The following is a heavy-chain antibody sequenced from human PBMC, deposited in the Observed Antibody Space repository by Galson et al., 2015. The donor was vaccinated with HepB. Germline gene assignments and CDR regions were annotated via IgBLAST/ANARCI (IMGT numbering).Heavy chain of an antibody. J-gene: IGHJ4*02. D-gene: IGHD1-26*01. CDR3: ASLSMSGSDFY. CDR1: GYSFITYW. Sequence: QSGAEVKKPGESLKISCKGSGYSFITYWIAWVRQMPGKGLEWMGIIYPGDSDTSYSPSFQGQVTMSADESINTAYLQWGSLKASDTAMYYCASLSMSGSDFYWGQGTLATVSS. V-gene: IGHV5-51*01. CDR2: IYPGDSDT.